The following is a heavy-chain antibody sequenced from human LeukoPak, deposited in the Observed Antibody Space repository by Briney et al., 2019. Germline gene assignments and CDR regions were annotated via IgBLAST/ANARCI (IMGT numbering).Heavy chain of an antibody. V-gene: IGHV3-30*04. D-gene: IGHD1-26*01. J-gene: IGHJ5*02. Sequence: HSGGSLRLSCAASGFTFSSYAMHWVCQAPGKGLEWVAVISYDGSKYYADSVKGRFTISRDNSKNTLYLQMNSLRAEDTAVYYCARVESGSYLNWFDPWGQGTLVTVSS. CDR2: ISYDGSK. CDR1: GFTFSSYA. CDR3: ARVESGSYLNWFDP.